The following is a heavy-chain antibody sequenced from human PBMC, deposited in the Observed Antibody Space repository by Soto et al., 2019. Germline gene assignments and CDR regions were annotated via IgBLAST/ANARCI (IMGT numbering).Heavy chain of an antibody. V-gene: IGHV4-59*01. CDR2: IYYSGST. CDR3: ARAGQTVPNFDY. Sequence: QVQLQESGPGLLKPSETLSLTCTVSGDSMTSFHWSWIRQPPGKGLEWIGYIYYSGSTTYNPSLKSRVTRSIDTSKNQFFLRLHSLTAADTAVYFCARAGQTVPNFDYWGQGALVAVSS. CDR1: GDSMTSFH. D-gene: IGHD4-17*01. J-gene: IGHJ4*02.